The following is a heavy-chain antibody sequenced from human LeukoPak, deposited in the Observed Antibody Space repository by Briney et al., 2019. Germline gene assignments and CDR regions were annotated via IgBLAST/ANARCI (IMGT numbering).Heavy chain of an antibody. CDR1: GGTFSSYA. Sequence: SVKVSCKASGGTFSSYAISWVRQAPGQGLEWMGRIIPILGIANYAQKFQGRVTITADKSTSTAYMELSSLGSEHTAVYYCARAPYDSSGYREYFQHWGQGTLVTVSS. J-gene: IGHJ1*01. V-gene: IGHV1-69*04. CDR3: ARAPYDSSGYREYFQH. CDR2: IIPILGIA. D-gene: IGHD3-22*01.